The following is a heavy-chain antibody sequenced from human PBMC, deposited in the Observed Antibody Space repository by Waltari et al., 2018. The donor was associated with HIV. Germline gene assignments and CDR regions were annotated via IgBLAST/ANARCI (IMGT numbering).Heavy chain of an antibody. J-gene: IGHJ6*02. D-gene: IGHD3-3*01. Sequence: EVQLVQPGAEVRTPGEHLKMSCKTSGYSFTNYWIVWVRQMPGKGLEWMGVIYPGDSDTRYSPSFQGHVTISADKSISTAYLQWSRLKASDTATYFCARALITTLGGLYYGMDVWGQGTKVTVSS. CDR2: IYPGDSDT. CDR3: ARALITTLGGLYYGMDV. V-gene: IGHV5-51*03. CDR1: GYSFTNYW.